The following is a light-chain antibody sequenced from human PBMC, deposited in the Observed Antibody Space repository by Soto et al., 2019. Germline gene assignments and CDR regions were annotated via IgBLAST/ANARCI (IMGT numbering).Light chain of an antibody. CDR3: QQRNIWPPVT. CDR1: PSVANF. J-gene: IGKJ5*01. CDR2: GAF. Sequence: EIVLTQSPATLSLSPGERATLSCRASPSVANFVAWYQQKPGQAPRLLIYGAFNRATGIPARFSGSGSGTAFTLTISRLVPEDSAVYYCQQRNIWPPVTFGHGTRLEIK. V-gene: IGKV3-11*01.